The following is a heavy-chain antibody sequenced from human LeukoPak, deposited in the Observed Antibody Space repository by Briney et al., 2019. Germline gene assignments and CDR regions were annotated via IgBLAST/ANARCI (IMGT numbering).Heavy chain of an antibody. V-gene: IGHV1-2*02. J-gene: IGHJ4*02. CDR2: INPNSGGT. CDR3: ARRSIAALRFDY. CDR1: GYTFAGYY. Sequence: ASVKVSCKASGYTFAGYYMHWVRQAPGQGLEWMGWINPNSGGTNYAQKFQGRVTMTRDTSISTAYMELSRLRSDDTAVYYCARRSIAALRFDYWGQGTLATVSS. D-gene: IGHD6-6*01.